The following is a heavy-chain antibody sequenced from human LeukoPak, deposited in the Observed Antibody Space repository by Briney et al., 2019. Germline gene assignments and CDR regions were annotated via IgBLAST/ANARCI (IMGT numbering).Heavy chain of an antibody. D-gene: IGHD3-10*01. Sequence: PSETLSLTCTVSGGSISSGDYYWGWIRQPPGKGLEWIGSIYYTGSTYYNPSLNSRVTVSVDTSKNQFSLKLSSVTAADTAMYYCASRTRFGELRFDYWGQGTLVTVSS. CDR3: ASRTRFGELRFDY. J-gene: IGHJ4*02. CDR2: IYYTGST. CDR1: GGSISSGDYY. V-gene: IGHV4-39*01.